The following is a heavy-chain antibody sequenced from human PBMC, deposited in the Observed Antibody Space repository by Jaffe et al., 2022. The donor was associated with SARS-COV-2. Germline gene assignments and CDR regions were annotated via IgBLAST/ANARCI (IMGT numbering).Heavy chain of an antibody. CDR2: ISSSSSYI. Sequence: EVQLVESGGGLVKPGGSLRLSCAASGFTFSSYSMNWVRQAPGKGLEWVSSISSSSSYIYYADSVKGRFTISRDNAKNSLYLQMNSLRAEDTAVYYCARGDYYGSGSLPPPDYWGQGTLVTVSS. J-gene: IGHJ4*02. V-gene: IGHV3-21*01. CDR1: GFTFSSYS. CDR3: ARGDYYGSGSLPPPDY. D-gene: IGHD3-10*01.